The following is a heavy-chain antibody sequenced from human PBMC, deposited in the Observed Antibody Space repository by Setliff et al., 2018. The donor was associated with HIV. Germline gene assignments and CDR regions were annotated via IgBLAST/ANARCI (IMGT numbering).Heavy chain of an antibody. V-gene: IGHV3-7*01. D-gene: IGHD3-10*01. CDR1: GFTFSSYA. Sequence: GGSLRLSCAASGFTFSSYAMSWVRQAPGKGLEWVANINQDGSEKNYVESVKGRFTISRDNAENSLYLQMNSLRADDTATYYCARKLRPGHGVDVWGKGTTVTVSS. CDR3: ARKLRPGHGVDV. J-gene: IGHJ6*04. CDR2: INQDGSEK.